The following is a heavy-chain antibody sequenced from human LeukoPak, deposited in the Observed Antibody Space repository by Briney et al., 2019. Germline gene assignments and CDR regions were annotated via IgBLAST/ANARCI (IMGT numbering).Heavy chain of an antibody. V-gene: IGHV3-21*01. Sequence: GGSLRLSRAASGFTFSSYSMNWVRQAPGKGLEGVSSISSSSSYIYYADSVKGRFTISRVKAKSSLYLQMNSLSAEQTAVYYCARDVHIDDWGQGTLVTVSS. CDR1: GFTFSSYS. CDR3: ARDVHIDD. J-gene: IGHJ4*02. CDR2: ISSSSSYI.